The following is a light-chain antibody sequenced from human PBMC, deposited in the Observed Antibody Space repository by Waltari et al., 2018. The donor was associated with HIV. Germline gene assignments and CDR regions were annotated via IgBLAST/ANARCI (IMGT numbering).Light chain of an antibody. V-gene: IGKV3-20*01. J-gene: IGKJ1*01. Sequence: SSRPSQGGVSSYLAWFHQKPGQAPRLLIYGASNRATGIPDRFSGSGAATDFTLTISRLDPEDFAAYYGQQYRSSPRTFGQGTKVEIK. CDR1: QGGVSSY. CDR2: GAS. CDR3: QQYRSSPRT.